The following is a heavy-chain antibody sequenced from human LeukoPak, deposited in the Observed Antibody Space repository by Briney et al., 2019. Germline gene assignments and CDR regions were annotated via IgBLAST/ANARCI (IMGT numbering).Heavy chain of an antibody. D-gene: IGHD5/OR15-5a*01. Sequence: ASVKVSCKASGYTFTSYGISWVRQAPGQGLEWTGWISAYNGNTNYAQKLQGRVTMTTDTSTSTAYMELRSLRSDDTAVYYCARDRGGISTSNWFDPWGQGTLVTVSS. CDR1: GYTFTSYG. CDR3: ARDRGGISTSNWFDP. J-gene: IGHJ5*02. V-gene: IGHV1-18*01. CDR2: ISAYNGNT.